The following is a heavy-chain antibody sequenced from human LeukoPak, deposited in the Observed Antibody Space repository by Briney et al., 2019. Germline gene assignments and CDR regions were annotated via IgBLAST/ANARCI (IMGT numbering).Heavy chain of an antibody. Sequence: PSETLSLTCTVSGGSISSSSYYWGWIRQPPGKGLEWIGYIYYSGSTYYNPSLKSRVTISVDTSKNQFSLKLSSVTAADTAVYYCARDDFHAFDIWGQGTMVTVSS. CDR2: IYYSGST. V-gene: IGHV4-30-4*08. CDR1: GGSISSSSYY. J-gene: IGHJ3*02. CDR3: ARDDFHAFDI. D-gene: IGHD2-21*02.